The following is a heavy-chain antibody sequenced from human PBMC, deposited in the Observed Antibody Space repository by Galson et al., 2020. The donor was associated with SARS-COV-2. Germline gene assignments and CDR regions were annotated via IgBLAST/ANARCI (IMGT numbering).Heavy chain of an antibody. CDR2: INHRGST. Sequence: SETLSLTCAVYGGSFRNYYWTWIRQSPEKGLEWLGEINHRGSTNYNPSLKSRVAMSVDASKNQFSLSLSSVTAADTAVYYCARGAEEWGSIVVVPYYDSYMDVWGSGTPVTVSS. CDR3: ARGAEEWGSIVVVPYYDSYMDV. J-gene: IGHJ6*03. D-gene: IGHD2-15*01. CDR1: GGSFRNYY. V-gene: IGHV4-34*01.